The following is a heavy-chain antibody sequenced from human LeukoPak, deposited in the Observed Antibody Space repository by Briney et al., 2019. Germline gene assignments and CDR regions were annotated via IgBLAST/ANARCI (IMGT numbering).Heavy chain of an antibody. J-gene: IGHJ3*02. CDR3: AREALEWSPPDI. D-gene: IGHD3-3*01. Sequence: GGSLRLSCAASGFTFDDYGMSWVRQAPGKGLEWVSGINWNGGSTGYADSVKGRFTISRDNSKNTLYLQMNNMRTEDTAVYYCAREALEWSPPDIWGQGTTVTVSS. CDR2: INWNGGST. CDR1: GFTFDDYG. V-gene: IGHV3-20*04.